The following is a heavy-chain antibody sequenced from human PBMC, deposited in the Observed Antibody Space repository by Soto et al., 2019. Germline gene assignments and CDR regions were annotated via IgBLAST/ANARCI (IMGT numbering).Heavy chain of an antibody. Sequence: GASVKVSCKASGYTFTASGISWVRQAPGQGLEWMGWTSIYNGHTEYSPKFLGRVVMTTDTSADTAYMELRSLRSDDTAVYYCARDYHDTRGRAFDIWGQGTRVTVSS. CDR1: GYTFTASG. J-gene: IGHJ3*02. CDR3: ARDYHDTRGRAFDI. CDR2: TSIYNGHT. V-gene: IGHV1-18*01. D-gene: IGHD3-22*01.